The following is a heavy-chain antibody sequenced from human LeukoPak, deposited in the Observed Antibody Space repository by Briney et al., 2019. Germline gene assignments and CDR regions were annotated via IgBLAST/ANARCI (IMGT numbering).Heavy chain of an antibody. D-gene: IGHD6-13*01. CDR3: AREEEQLAPFDY. CDR2: IRDSGDST. CDR1: GFTFSSYA. V-gene: IGHV3-23*01. J-gene: IGHJ4*02. Sequence: GGSLRLSCAASGFTFSSYAMSWVRHAPGKGLEWVSGIRDSGDSTYYADSAKGRFTISRDNAKNTLYLQMNSLRAEDTAVYYCAREEEQLAPFDYWGQGTLVTVSS.